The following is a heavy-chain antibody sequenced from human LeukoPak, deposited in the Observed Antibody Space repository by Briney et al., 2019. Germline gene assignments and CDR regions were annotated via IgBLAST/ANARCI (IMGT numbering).Heavy chain of an antibody. D-gene: IGHD4-23*01. V-gene: IGHV1-8*03. Sequence: ASVKVSCKASGYTFTSYDINWVRQATGQGLEWMGWMNPDSGNTGYAQKFQGRVTITRNTSISTAYMELSSLRSEDTAVYYCARTLGKDAFDIWGQGTMVTVSS. CDR2: MNPDSGNT. CDR1: GYTFTSYD. CDR3: ARTLGKDAFDI. J-gene: IGHJ3*02.